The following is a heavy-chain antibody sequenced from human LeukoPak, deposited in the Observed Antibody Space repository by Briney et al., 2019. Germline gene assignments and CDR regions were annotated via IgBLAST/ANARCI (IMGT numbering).Heavy chain of an antibody. D-gene: IGHD3-10*01. CDR1: GXTFSSYS. J-gene: IGHJ4*02. Sequence: PGGSLRLSCSASGXTFSSYSMHWVRQAPGKGLEYVSAINSNGGSTHYADSVRGRFTISRDNSKNTQYLQMSSLRAEDTAVYYCAKDSAHSYYYGSGSYYQFWGQGTLVTVSS. CDR2: INSNGGST. V-gene: IGHV3-64D*09. CDR3: AKDSAHSYYYGSGSYYQF.